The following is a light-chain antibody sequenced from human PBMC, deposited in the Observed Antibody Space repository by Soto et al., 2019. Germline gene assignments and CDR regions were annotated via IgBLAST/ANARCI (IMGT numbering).Light chain of an antibody. Sequence: QSVLTQPPSASGSPGQSVTISCTGTSSDVGGYDYVSWYQQYPGKAPKLILYEVTKRPSGVPDRFSGSKSGNTASLTVSGLQAEDEADYYCSPYAGSINYRYVFGTGTKVTVL. CDR1: SSDVGGYDY. J-gene: IGLJ1*01. V-gene: IGLV2-8*01. CDR3: SPYAGSINYRYV. CDR2: EVT.